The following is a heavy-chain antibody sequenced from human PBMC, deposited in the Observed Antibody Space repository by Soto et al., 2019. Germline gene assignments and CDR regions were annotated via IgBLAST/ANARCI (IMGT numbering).Heavy chain of an antibody. J-gene: IGHJ6*02. D-gene: IGHD3-16*02. V-gene: IGHV1-69*01. Sequence: QVQLVQSGAEVKKPGSSVKVSCKASGGTFSSYAISWVRQAPGQGLEWMGGIIPIFGTANYAKKFQGRVTITADESTSTAYMELSSLRSEDTDVYYCARTPGVITCGGVIVDIYYYYGMDVWGQGTTVTVSS. CDR2: IIPIFGTA. CDR1: GGTFSSYA. CDR3: ARTPGVITCGGVIVDIYYYYGMDV.